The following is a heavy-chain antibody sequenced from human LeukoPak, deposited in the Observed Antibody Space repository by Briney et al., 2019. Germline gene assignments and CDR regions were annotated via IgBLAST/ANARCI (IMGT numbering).Heavy chain of an antibody. J-gene: IGHJ4*02. CDR3: ATRPLAYYDFWSGYYG. CDR1: GYTLTELS. Sequence: GASVKVSCKVSGYTLTELSMHWVRQAPGKGLEWMEGFDPEDGETIYAQKFQGRVTMTEDTSTDTAYMELSSLRSEDTAVYYCATRPLAYYDFWSGYYGWGQGTLVTVSS. CDR2: FDPEDGET. V-gene: IGHV1-24*01. D-gene: IGHD3-3*01.